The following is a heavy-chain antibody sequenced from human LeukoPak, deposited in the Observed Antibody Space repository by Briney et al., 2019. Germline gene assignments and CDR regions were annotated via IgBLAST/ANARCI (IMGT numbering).Heavy chain of an antibody. V-gene: IGHV4-59*01. D-gene: IGHD4-11*01. CDR1: GGSISSYY. J-gene: IGHJ4*02. Sequence: PSETLSLTCPVSGGSISSYYGSWIRQPPGKGLEWIGYIYYSGSTNYNPALKSRVTISEDMSKNQFSLKLSSVTAADTAVYYCGGGPYSNHVDYWGQGTLVTVSS. CDR3: GGGPYSNHVDY. CDR2: IYYSGST.